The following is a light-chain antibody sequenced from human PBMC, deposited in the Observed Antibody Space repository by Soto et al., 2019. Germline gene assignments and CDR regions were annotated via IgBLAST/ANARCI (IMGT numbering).Light chain of an antibody. CDR3: CSYAGSSTDV. J-gene: IGLJ2*01. V-gene: IGLV2-23*01. CDR2: EGS. Sequence: QSALTQPASVSGSPGQSITISCTGTSSDVGSYNLVSWYQQHPGKAPKLMIYEGSKGPSGVSNRFSGSKPGNTASLTISGLQAEDEADYYCCSYAGSSTDVFGGGTKVTVL. CDR1: SSDVGSYNL.